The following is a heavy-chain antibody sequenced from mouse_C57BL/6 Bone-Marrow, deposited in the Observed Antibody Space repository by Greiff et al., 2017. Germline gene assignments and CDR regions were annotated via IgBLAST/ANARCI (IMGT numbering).Heavy chain of an antibody. CDR1: GFSLTSYG. CDR3: ARNRYYSNYSYYFDY. CDR2: IWSGGST. V-gene: IGHV2-2*01. D-gene: IGHD2-5*01. Sequence: VQLQQSGPGLVQPSQSLSITCTVSGFSLTSYGVHWVRQSPGKGLEWLGVIWSGGSTDYNAAVISRLSISKDNSKSQVFFKMNSLQADDTAIYYCARNRYYSNYSYYFDYWGQGTTLTVSS. J-gene: IGHJ2*01.